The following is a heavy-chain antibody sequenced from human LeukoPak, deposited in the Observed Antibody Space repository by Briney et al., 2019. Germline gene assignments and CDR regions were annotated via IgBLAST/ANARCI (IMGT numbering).Heavy chain of an antibody. CDR1: KFTFRYYA. Sequence: GGSLRLSCVGSKFTFRYYAMHWVRQAPGRGLEWVAGINGGGGGVAYADSVVGRFTISRDYAETSLYLQMNSLRPEDTALYYCARDRGGKVDTGAVEYWGQGTQVAVSS. V-gene: IGHV3-9*01. CDR3: ARDRGGKVDTGAVEY. D-gene: IGHD5-18*01. J-gene: IGHJ4*02. CDR2: INGGGGGV.